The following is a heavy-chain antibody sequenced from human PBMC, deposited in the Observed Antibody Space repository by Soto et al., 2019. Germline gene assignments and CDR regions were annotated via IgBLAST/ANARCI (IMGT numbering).Heavy chain of an antibody. Sequence: SQNLSLTCDLSGDSVSSNSAAWNWIRQSPSRGLEWLGRTYYRSKWYNDYAGSVKSRITINPDTSKNQFSLQVNSVTPEDTAVYYCARGPGGIVAFDIWGQGTMVTVSS. D-gene: IGHD3-16*01. CDR2: TYYRSKWYN. J-gene: IGHJ3*02. V-gene: IGHV6-1*01. CDR1: GDSVSSNSAA. CDR3: ARGPGGIVAFDI.